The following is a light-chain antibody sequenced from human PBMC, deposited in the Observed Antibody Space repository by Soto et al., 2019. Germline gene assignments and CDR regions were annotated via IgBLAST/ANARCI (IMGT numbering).Light chain of an antibody. J-gene: IGLJ1*01. CDR2: EVS. CDR1: SSDVGSYNL. Sequence: QSVLPQPASLSGSPGQSITISCTGTSSDVGSYNLVSWYQQHPGKAPKLMIYEVSKRPSGVSNRFSGSKSGNTASLTISGLQAEDEADYCCCSYAGSSTYVFGTGTKVTVL. V-gene: IGLV2-23*02. CDR3: CSYAGSSTYV.